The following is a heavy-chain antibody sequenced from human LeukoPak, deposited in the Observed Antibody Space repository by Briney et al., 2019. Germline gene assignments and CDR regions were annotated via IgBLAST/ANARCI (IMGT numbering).Heavy chain of an antibody. CDR3: ARGHSSSWYRLYYYMDV. D-gene: IGHD6-13*01. V-gene: IGHV3-30*02. J-gene: IGHJ6*03. CDR1: GFPFSDYV. Sequence: GGSLRLSCAASGFPFSDYVMHWVRQAPGKGLEWVSVIRYDGNNKYYADSVKGRFTISRDNSKNTLYLQMNSLESEDTAVYYCARGHSSSWYRLYYYMDVWGKGTTVTVSS. CDR2: IRYDGNNK.